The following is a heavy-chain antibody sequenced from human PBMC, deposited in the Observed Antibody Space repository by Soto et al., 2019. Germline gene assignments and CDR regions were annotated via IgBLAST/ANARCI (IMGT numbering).Heavy chain of an antibody. Sequence: SETLSLTCTVSHGSISSYYWSWIRQPPGKGLEWIGYIHDSGITDYNPSLKSRATISIDTFRNQISLNLHSVTAADTAVYYCAREYAFSSDYWGQGTVVTVSS. V-gene: IGHV4-59*01. CDR2: IHDSGIT. CDR1: HGSISSYY. J-gene: IGHJ4*02. CDR3: AREYAFSSDY. D-gene: IGHD2-2*01.